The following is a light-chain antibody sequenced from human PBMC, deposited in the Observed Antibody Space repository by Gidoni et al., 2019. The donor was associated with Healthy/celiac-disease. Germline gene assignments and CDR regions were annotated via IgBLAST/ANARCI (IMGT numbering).Light chain of an antibody. Sequence: IQLTQSPSSPSASVVDRVTITCRASQGISSYLAWYQQKPGKAPKLLIYAASTLQSGVPSRFSGSGSGTDFTLTISSLQPEDFATYYCQQLNSYLTFGPGTKVDIK. J-gene: IGKJ3*01. CDR3: QQLNSYLT. V-gene: IGKV1-9*01. CDR2: AAS. CDR1: QGISSY.